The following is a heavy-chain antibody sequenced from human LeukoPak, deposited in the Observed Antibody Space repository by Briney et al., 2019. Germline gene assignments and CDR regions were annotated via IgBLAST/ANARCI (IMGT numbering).Heavy chain of an antibody. Sequence: GASVKVSCKASGYTFTGYYMHWVRQAPGQGLEWMGWINPNCGGTNYAQKFQGRVTMTRDTSISTAYMELSRLRSDDTAVYYCARDSWELTYYYDSSGYYPDYWGQGTLVTVSS. J-gene: IGHJ4*02. D-gene: IGHD3-22*01. CDR2: INPNCGGT. CDR1: GYTFTGYY. V-gene: IGHV1-2*02. CDR3: ARDSWELTYYYDSSGYYPDY.